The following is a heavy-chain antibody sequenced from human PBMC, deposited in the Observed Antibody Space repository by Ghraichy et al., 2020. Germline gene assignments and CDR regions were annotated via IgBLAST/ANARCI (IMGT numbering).Heavy chain of an antibody. CDR1: GFTFSSYT. CDR3: AKQQQLVM. Sequence: GESLNISCAASGFTFSSYTLNWVRQAPGRGLEWVASIAESGDQIHYKDSVQGRFTISRDNAKRSLYLQMNSLRAEDTAVYYCAKQQQLVMGGQGTLVTVSS. J-gene: IGHJ4*02. CDR2: IAESGDQI. D-gene: IGHD6-13*01. V-gene: IGHV3-21*01.